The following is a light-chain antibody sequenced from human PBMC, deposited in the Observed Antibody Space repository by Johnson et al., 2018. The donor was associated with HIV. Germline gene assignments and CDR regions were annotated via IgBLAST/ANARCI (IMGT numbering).Light chain of an antibody. V-gene: IGLV1-51*01. Sequence: QSVLTQPPSVSAAPGQKVTISCSGSSSNIGNNYVSWYQQLPGTAPKLLIYDNNKRPSGIPDRFSGSKSGTSATLGITGLQTGDEADYYCGTWDSSLMFGCFGTGTKVTVL. CDR2: DNN. CDR3: GTWDSSLMFGC. J-gene: IGLJ1*01. CDR1: SSNIGNNY.